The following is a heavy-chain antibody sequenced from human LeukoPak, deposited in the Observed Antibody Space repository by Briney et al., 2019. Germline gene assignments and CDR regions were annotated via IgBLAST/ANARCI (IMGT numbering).Heavy chain of an antibody. D-gene: IGHD6-19*01. V-gene: IGHV3-23*01. J-gene: IGHJ4*02. Sequence: GGSLRLSCAASGFTFSSYAMTWVRQAPGKGLEWVSSISGSGGTAYYADSVKGRFTISRDNPDNTLDLQMNSLTAEDTAVYYCAKGPIAVAGYYFDHWGQGTLVTVSS. CDR2: ISGSGGTA. CDR1: GFTFSSYA. CDR3: AKGPIAVAGYYFDH.